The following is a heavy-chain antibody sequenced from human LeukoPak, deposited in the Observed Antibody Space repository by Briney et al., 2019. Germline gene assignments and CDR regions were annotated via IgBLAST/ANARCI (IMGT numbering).Heavy chain of an antibody. CDR1: GFTFSSYG. CDR3: ARDSVTTGYSFDY. D-gene: IGHD4-17*01. V-gene: IGHV3-30*04. J-gene: IGHJ4*02. Sequence: SGRSLRLSCAASGFTFSSYGMHWVRQAPGKGLEWVAVMSYDGRSEYYADSVKGRFTNSRDTSKNTVYLQMNSLRIEDTAVYYGARDSVTTGYSFDYCGQGNLVTVSS. CDR2: MSYDGRSE.